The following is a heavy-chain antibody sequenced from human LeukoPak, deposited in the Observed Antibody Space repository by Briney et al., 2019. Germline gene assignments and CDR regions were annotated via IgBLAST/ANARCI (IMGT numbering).Heavy chain of an antibody. V-gene: IGHV4-59*01. CDR1: GGSISSYY. CDR3: ARGIRGYSDIFDY. D-gene: IGHD5-18*01. CDR2: IYYSGST. J-gene: IGHJ4*02. Sequence: SETLSLTCTVSGGSISSYYWSWIRQPPGKGLEWIGYIYYSGSTNYNPSLKSRVTISVDTSKNQFSLKLSSVTAADTAVYYCARGIRGYSDIFDYWGQGTLVTVSS.